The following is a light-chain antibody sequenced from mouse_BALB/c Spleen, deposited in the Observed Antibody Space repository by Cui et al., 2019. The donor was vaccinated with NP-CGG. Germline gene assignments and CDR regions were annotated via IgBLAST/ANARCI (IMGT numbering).Light chain of an antibody. Sequence: QAIVTQESALTTSPGETVTLTCRSSTGAVTTSNYANWVQEKPDHLFTGLIVGTNNRPPGVPARFSGSLIGDKAALTITGAQTEDEAIYFCALWYSNHWVFGGGTKLTVL. CDR3: ALWYSNHWV. V-gene: IGLV1*01. CDR2: GTN. CDR1: TGAVTTSNY. J-gene: IGLJ1*01.